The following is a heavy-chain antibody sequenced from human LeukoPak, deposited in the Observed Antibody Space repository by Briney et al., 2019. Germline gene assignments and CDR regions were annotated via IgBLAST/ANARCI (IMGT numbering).Heavy chain of an antibody. Sequence: ASVKVSCKASGYTFTGYYMHWVRQAPGQGLEWMGWINPNSGGTNYAQKFQGRVTMTRDTSISTAYMELSRLRSDDTAVYYWARVPLRYFEADAFDIWGQGTMVTVSS. D-gene: IGHD3-9*01. CDR1: GYTFTGYY. CDR3: ARVPLRYFEADAFDI. CDR2: INPNSGGT. V-gene: IGHV1-2*02. J-gene: IGHJ3*02.